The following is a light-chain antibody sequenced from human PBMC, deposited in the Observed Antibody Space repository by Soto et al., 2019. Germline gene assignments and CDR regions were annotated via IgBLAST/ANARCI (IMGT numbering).Light chain of an antibody. CDR3: QQRHNTPFT. CDR1: QSISNS. J-gene: IGKJ3*01. CDR2: AAS. Sequence: DLQMTQSPSSLSASVGDRVTITCRASQSISNSLNWYQHKPGKAPKLLIYAASTLQSGVPSRFSCSGSGTDFTLTISSLQPEDFATYFCQQRHNTPFTFGPGTNVDIE. V-gene: IGKV1-39*01.